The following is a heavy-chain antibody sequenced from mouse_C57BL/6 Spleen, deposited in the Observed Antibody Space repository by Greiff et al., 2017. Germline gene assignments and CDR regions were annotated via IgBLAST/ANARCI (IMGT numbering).Heavy chain of an antibody. CDR3: AREGLPYYFDY. J-gene: IGHJ2*01. CDR1: GYTFTSYW. V-gene: IGHV1-61*01. Sequence: QVQLKQPGAELVRPGSSVKLSCKASGYTFTSYWMDWVKQRPGQGLEWIGNIYPSDSETHYNQKFKDKATLTVDKSSSTAYMQLSSLTSEDSAVYYCAREGLPYYFDYWGQGTTLTVSS. CDR2: IYPSDSET. D-gene: IGHD2-4*01.